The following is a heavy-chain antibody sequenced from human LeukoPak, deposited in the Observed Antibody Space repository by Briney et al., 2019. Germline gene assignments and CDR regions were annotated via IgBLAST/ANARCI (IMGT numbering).Heavy chain of an antibody. V-gene: IGHV4-4*07. D-gene: IGHD3-22*01. CDR3: ARVSHYYDSSGYYYYYMDV. CDR1: GGSISSYY. CDR2: IYTSGST. J-gene: IGHJ6*03. Sequence: SETLSLTCTVSGGSISSYYWSWLRQPAGKGLEWIGRIYTSGSTNYNPSLKSRVTMSVDTSKNQFSLKLSSVTAADTAVYYCARVSHYYDSSGYYYYYMDVWGKGTTATVSS.